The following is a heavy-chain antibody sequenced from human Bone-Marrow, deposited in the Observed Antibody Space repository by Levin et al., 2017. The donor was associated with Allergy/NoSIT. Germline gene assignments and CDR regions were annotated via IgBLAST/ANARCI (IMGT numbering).Heavy chain of an antibody. D-gene: IGHD2-2*01. V-gene: IGHV3-30*18. CDR2: ISYDGSNE. Sequence: PGESLKISCAASGFTFSNFAMHWVRQAPGRGLEWVAVISYDGSNEYYADSVKGRFTTSRDDSKNTLYLQMNGLRPEDTAVYYCAKVATSWQDHDAFDIWGQGTMVAVSS. CDR3: AKVATSWQDHDAFDI. J-gene: IGHJ3*02. CDR1: GFTFSNFA.